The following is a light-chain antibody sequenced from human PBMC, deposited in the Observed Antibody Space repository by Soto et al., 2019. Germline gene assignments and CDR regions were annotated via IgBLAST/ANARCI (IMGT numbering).Light chain of an antibody. Sequence: EIVLTQSPGTLSLSPGEIATLSCRASQSVSNTYLAWYQQKPGQAPRLLIYDASSRATGVPDRFSGSGSGTDFNLSIRRLEPEDFEVYYCQQYGRSTGLFTFGPGTKVDIK. CDR1: QSVSNTY. CDR3: QQYGRSTGLFT. J-gene: IGKJ3*01. CDR2: DAS. V-gene: IGKV3-20*01.